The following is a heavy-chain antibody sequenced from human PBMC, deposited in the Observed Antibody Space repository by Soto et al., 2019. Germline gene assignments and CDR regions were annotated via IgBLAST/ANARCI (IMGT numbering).Heavy chain of an antibody. V-gene: IGHV3-23*01. CDR3: AKGYYSGHDFAYFEF. CDR1: GFSFDDYA. D-gene: IGHD5-12*01. Sequence: GGSLRLSCAASGFSFDDYAMTWVRQATGKGLEWVSAISGSGDNTYYADSVKGRFTISRDNSRNTLYLQLNTLRAEDTALYYCAKGYYSGHDFAYFEFLGQGTLVTVSS. J-gene: IGHJ4*02. CDR2: ISGSGDNT.